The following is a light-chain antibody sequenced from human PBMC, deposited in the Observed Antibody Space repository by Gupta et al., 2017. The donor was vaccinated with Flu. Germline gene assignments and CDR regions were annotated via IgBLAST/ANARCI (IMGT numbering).Light chain of an antibody. V-gene: IGLV3-21*02. CDR2: DDR. Sequence: SYVLTQPPSVSVAPGQTARITCGGNNIGRETVHWYQQKPGQAPVLVVCDDRDRPSGIPEGFSGSNSGNTATLTISRVEAGDEADYYCQVWDTNNDHWVFGGGTMLTAL. CDR1: NIGRET. CDR3: QVWDTNNDHWV. J-gene: IGLJ3*02.